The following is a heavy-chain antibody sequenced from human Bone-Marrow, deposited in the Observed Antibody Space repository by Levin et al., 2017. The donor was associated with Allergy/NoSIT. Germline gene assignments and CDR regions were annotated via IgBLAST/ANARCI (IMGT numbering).Heavy chain of an antibody. Sequence: ASVKVSCKASGYTFTNYAMHWVRQAPGQRLEWMGWINAGNGNTKYSQKFQGRVTITRDTSASTAYMELSSLGSEDTAVYYCARGAIFGVVIGGYFGYWGQGTLVTVSS. V-gene: IGHV1-3*01. CDR3: ARGAIFGVVIGGYFGY. D-gene: IGHD3-3*01. J-gene: IGHJ4*02. CDR2: INAGNGNT. CDR1: GYTFTNYA.